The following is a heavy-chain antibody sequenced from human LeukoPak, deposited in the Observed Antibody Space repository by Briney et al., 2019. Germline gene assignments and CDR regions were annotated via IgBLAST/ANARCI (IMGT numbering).Heavy chain of an antibody. V-gene: IGHV3-53*01. J-gene: IGHJ4*02. CDR2: IYSGGST. CDR1: GFTVSSNY. CDR3: ARGSRYSSGWYFDY. D-gene: IGHD6-19*01. Sequence: PGGSLRLXCAASGFTVSSNYMSWDRQAPGKGLEWVSVIYSGGSTYYADSVKGRFTISRDNSKNTLYLQMNSLRAEDTAVYYCARGSRYSSGWYFDYWGQGTLVTVSS.